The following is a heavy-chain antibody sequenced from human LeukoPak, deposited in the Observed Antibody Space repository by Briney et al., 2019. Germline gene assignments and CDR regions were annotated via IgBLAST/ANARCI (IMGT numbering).Heavy chain of an antibody. D-gene: IGHD1/OR15-1a*01. CDR1: GYTFTDYY. CDR2: INPKSGGT. CDR3: ATQGNEQSFDY. V-gene: IGHV1-2*04. Sequence: ASVKVSCKASGYTFTDYYMHWVRRAPGQGFEWMGWINPKSGGTNYAQKFQDWVTMTRDTSVTTVYMELSRPKSDDTAVYYCATQGNEQSFDYWGQGTLVTVSS. J-gene: IGHJ4*02.